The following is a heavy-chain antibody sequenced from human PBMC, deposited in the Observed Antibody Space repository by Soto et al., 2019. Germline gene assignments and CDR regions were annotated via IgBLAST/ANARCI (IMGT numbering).Heavy chain of an antibody. V-gene: IGHV3-23*01. CDR3: AKNSEAMISVGFDY. Sequence: EVQLTESGGGLAQPGGSLRLSCAASGFTFSSYTMSWVRQAPGKGLEWVSAITGSGGSTYYAVSVKGRFTISRANSKKTLCLQMSSLRAEDGAVYYCAKNSEAMISVGFDYWGRGTLVTVS. CDR1: GFTFSSYT. D-gene: IGHD5-12*01. J-gene: IGHJ4*02. CDR2: ITGSGGST.